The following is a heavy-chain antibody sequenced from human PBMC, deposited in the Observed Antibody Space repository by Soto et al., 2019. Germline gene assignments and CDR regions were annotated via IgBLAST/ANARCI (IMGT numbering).Heavy chain of an antibody. V-gene: IGHV4-59*01. CDR2: MYYTGDT. D-gene: IGHD1-1*01. CDR3: ARLVKGEAAGTFWFDP. J-gene: IGHJ5*02. Sequence: WTWTRQPPGKGLEWIGYMYYTGDTNYNPSLKSRVTISIDKSKNLFSLNLTSVTAADTAIYYCARLVKGEAAGTFWFDPWGQGTQVTVSS.